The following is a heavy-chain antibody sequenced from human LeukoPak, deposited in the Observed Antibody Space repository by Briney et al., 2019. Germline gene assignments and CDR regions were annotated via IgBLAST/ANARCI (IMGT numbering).Heavy chain of an antibody. Sequence: PGGSLRLSCAASGFTFSSYEMNWVRQAPGKGLEWVSYISSSGSTIYYADSVKGRFTIPRDNAKNSLYLQMNSLRAEDTAVYYCARNPYVDTAMVRDRGGFYDYWGQGTLVTVSS. CDR2: ISSSGSTI. CDR1: GFTFSSYE. D-gene: IGHD5-18*01. V-gene: IGHV3-48*03. CDR3: ARNPYVDTAMVRDRGGFYDY. J-gene: IGHJ4*02.